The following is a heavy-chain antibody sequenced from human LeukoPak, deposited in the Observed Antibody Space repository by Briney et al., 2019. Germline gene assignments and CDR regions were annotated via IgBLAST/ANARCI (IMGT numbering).Heavy chain of an antibody. CDR2: ISSSSGYI. V-gene: IGHV3-21*01. CDR1: GFTVNNNY. D-gene: IGHD4-17*01. Sequence: GGSLRLSCAASGFTVNNNYMNWVRQAPGKGLEWVSSISSSSGYIYYADSLKGRFTISRDNAKNSLYLQMNSLRAEDTAVYYCARGRATVTYNSFDPWGQGTLVTVSS. CDR3: ARGRATVTYNSFDP. J-gene: IGHJ5*02.